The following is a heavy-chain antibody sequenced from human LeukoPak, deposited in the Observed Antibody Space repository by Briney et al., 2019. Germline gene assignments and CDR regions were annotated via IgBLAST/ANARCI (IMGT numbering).Heavy chain of an antibody. CDR2: IWYDGSNK. Sequence: PGGSLRLSRAASGFTFSSYGMHWVRQAPGKGLEWVAVIWYDGSNKYYAGSVKGRFTISRDNSKNTLYLQMNSLRAEDTAVYYCARGSSEWGAYYYYGMDVWGQGTTVTVSS. CDR3: ARGSSEWGAYYYYGMDV. V-gene: IGHV3-33*01. D-gene: IGHD6-6*01. J-gene: IGHJ6*02. CDR1: GFTFSSYG.